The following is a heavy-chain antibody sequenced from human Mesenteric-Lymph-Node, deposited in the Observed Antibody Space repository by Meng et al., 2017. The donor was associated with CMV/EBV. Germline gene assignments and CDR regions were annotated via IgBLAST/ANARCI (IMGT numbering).Heavy chain of an antibody. D-gene: IGHD1-7*01. J-gene: IGHJ5*02. Sequence: YSFTTYWIGWVRQMPGKGLEWMGIIYPGDSATRYSPSFQGQVTISADKSINTAYLQWSSLKASDSAMYYCAREGAWNSDRLGTWFGPWGQGTLVTVSS. CDR1: YSFTTYW. CDR3: AREGAWNSDRLGTWFGP. V-gene: IGHV5-51*01. CDR2: IYPGDSAT.